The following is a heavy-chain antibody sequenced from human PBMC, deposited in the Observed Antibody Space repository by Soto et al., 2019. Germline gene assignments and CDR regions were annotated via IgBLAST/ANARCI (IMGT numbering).Heavy chain of an antibody. J-gene: IGHJ4*02. V-gene: IGHV1-2*02. Sequence: QVQLVQSGAEVKKPGASVKVSCKASGYTFTGYYMHWVRQAPGQGVEWMGWNNPNSGGTNYAQKFQGRVTMTRDTSISTAYMELSRLRSDYTAVYYCAIYCSGGSCYSYFDYWGQGTLVTVSS. CDR1: GYTFTGYY. CDR3: AIYCSGGSCYSYFDY. CDR2: NNPNSGGT. D-gene: IGHD2-15*01.